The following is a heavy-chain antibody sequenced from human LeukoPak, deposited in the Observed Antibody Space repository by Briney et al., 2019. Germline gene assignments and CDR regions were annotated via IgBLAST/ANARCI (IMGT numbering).Heavy chain of an antibody. D-gene: IGHD5-18*01. V-gene: IGHV4-59*01. CDR3: ASSYGRDDAFDI. CDR1: GGSISSYY. CDR2: IYYSGST. J-gene: IGHJ3*02. Sequence: PSETLSLTCTVSGGSISSYYWSWIRQPPGKGLEWIGYIYYSGSTNYNPSLKSRVTISVDTSKNQFSLKLSSVTAADTAVYYCASSYGRDDAFDIWGQGTMVTVSS.